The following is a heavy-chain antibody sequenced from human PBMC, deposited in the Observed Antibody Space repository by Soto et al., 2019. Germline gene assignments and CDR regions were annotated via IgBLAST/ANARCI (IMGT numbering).Heavy chain of an antibody. V-gene: IGHV3-48*03. CDR3: ARALRFPQPYNYYYYGMDV. J-gene: IGHJ6*02. Sequence: GGSLRLSCAASGFTFSSYEVTWVRQAPGKGLEWFSYISSSGSTIYYADSVKGRFTISRDNAKNSLYLQMNSLRAEDTAVYYCARALRFPQPYNYYYYGMDVWGQGPTVNVSS. D-gene: IGHD4-4*01. CDR1: GFTFSSYE. CDR2: ISSSGSTI.